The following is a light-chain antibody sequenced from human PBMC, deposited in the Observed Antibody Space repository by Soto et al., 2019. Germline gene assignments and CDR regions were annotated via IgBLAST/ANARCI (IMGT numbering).Light chain of an antibody. CDR2: EVS. V-gene: IGLV2-23*02. Sequence: QSVLTQPASVSGSLGQSITISCIGTSSDVGSYNLVSWYQQHPGKAPKVRIYEVSKRPSGVSNRFSGSKSGNTASLTISGLQAEDEADYYCCSYAHSSTPDVVFGGGTQLTVL. CDR1: SSDVGSYNL. J-gene: IGLJ2*01. CDR3: CSYAHSSTPDVV.